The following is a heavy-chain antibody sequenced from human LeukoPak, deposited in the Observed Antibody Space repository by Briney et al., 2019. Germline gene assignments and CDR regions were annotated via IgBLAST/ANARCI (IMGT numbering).Heavy chain of an antibody. CDR3: ASNYDILPDY. CDR2: IIPIFGTA. CDR1: GGTFSSYA. J-gene: IGHJ4*02. D-gene: IGHD3-9*01. V-gene: IGHV1-69*13. Sequence: GASVKVPCKASGGTFSSYAISWVRQAPGQGLEWMGGIIPIFGTANYAQKFQGRVTITADESTSTAYMELSSLRSEDTAVYYCASNYDILPDYWGQGTLVTVSS.